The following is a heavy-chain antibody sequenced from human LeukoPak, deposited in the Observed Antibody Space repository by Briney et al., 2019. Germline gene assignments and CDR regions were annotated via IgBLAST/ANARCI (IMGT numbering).Heavy chain of an antibody. D-gene: IGHD5-24*01. CDR3: AKDEKMATTDYFDY. CDR1: GFTFSSYG. Sequence: GGSLRLSCAASGFTFSSYGMHWVRQAPGKGLEWVAVLSYDGSNKYYADSVKGRFTISRDNSKNTLYLQMNSLRAEDTAVYYCAKDEKMATTDYFDYWGQGTLVTVSS. J-gene: IGHJ4*02. CDR2: LSYDGSNK. V-gene: IGHV3-30*18.